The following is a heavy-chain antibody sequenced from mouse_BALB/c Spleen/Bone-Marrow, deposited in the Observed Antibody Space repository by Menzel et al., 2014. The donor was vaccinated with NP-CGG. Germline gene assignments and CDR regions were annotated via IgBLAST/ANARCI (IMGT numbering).Heavy chain of an antibody. V-gene: IGHV2-6-5*01. Sequence: VKLMESGPGLVAPSPSLSITCTASGFSLTDYGVSWIRQPPGKGLEWLGVIWGGGSTYYNSALKSRLSISKDNSKSQVFLKMNSLQTVDTAMYYCAKLGRSYYYFDVWGAGTTVTVSS. CDR1: GFSLTDYG. CDR3: AKLGRSYYYFDV. D-gene: IGHD1-1*01. CDR2: IWGGGST. J-gene: IGHJ1*01.